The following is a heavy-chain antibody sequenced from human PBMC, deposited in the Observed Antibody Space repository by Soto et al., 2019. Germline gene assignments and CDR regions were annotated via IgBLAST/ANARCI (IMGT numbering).Heavy chain of an antibody. Sequence: EVQLVESGGGLVQPGGSLRLSCSVSGFTFSSYAMHWVRQAPGKGLQYVSSISHNGGSTYYADSVKGRFTISRDNSKNTLYLQMSSLRTEDTAVYYGVKERWVDYWGQGTLVTVSS. CDR1: GFTFSSYA. CDR2: ISHNGGST. V-gene: IGHV3-64D*06. J-gene: IGHJ4*02. D-gene: IGHD1-26*01. CDR3: VKERWVDY.